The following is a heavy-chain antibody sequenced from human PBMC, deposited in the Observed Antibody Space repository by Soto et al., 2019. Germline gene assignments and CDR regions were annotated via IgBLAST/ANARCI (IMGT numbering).Heavy chain of an antibody. CDR1: GGTFSSYA. V-gene: IGHV1-69*01. CDR3: ARARWFGELFWYLGDAFDL. D-gene: IGHD3-10*01. J-gene: IGHJ3*01. Sequence: QVQLVQSGAEVKKPGSSVKVSCKASGGTFSSYAISWVRQAPGQGLEWMGGIIPIFGTANYAQKFQGRVTITADESTSTAYMELSSLRSEDTAVYYCARARWFGELFWYLGDAFDLWGQGTMVTVSS. CDR2: IIPIFGTA.